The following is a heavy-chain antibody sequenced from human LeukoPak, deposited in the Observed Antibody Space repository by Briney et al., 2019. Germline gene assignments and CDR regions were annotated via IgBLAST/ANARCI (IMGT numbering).Heavy chain of an antibody. J-gene: IGHJ4*02. CDR1: GFVFSDAW. Sequence: GGSLRLSCAVSGFVFSDAWMSWVRQAPGKGLEWVGRIKSKTNGGTTDYAAPVKGRFSISRDDSKNTLFLQMYSLRTEDTGVYYCSTMAAIFGVVIPDYWGQGTLVSVSP. CDR2: IKSKTNGGTT. V-gene: IGHV3-15*01. CDR3: STMAAIFGVVIPDY. D-gene: IGHD3-3*01.